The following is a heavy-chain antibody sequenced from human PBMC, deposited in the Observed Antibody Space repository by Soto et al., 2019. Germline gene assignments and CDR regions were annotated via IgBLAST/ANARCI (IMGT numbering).Heavy chain of an antibody. V-gene: IGHV3-23*01. D-gene: IGHD3-10*01. CDR1: GFTFSSYA. CDR2: ISGSSGTT. CDR3: AKDILAITMVRGVMLDAFDI. Sequence: EVQLLESGGGLVQPGGSPRLSCAASGFTFSSYAMSWVRQAPGKGLEWVSTISGSSGTTYYADSVKGRFTISRDNSRNTLYLQMSSLRAEDTALYYCAKDILAITMVRGVMLDAFDIWGQGTMVTVSS. J-gene: IGHJ3*02.